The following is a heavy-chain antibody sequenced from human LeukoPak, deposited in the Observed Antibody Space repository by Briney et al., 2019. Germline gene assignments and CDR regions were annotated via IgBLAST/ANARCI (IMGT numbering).Heavy chain of an antibody. CDR2: IYYSGST. V-gene: IGHV4-61*05. D-gene: IGHD5-12*01. CDR1: GGSISSSSYY. J-gene: IGHJ3*02. CDR3: ARGYSGYDAFDI. Sequence: PSETLSLTCTVSGGSISSSSYYWGWIRQPPGKGLEWIGYIYYSGSTNYNPSLKSRVTISVDTSKNQFSLKLSSVTAADTAVYYCARGYSGYDAFDIWGQGTMVTVSS.